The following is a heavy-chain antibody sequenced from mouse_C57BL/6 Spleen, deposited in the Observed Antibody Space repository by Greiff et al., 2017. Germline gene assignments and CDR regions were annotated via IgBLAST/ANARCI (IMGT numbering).Heavy chain of an antibody. CDR3: ARLNGGAMDY. V-gene: IGHV1-61*01. D-gene: IGHD1-3*01. J-gene: IGHJ4*01. CDR1: GYTFTSYW. CDR2: IYPSDSET. Sequence: VQLQQPGAELVRPGSSVKLSCKASGYTFTSYWMDWVKQRPGQGLEWIGNIYPSDSETHYNQKFKDKATLTVDKSSSTAYMQLSSLTSEDSAVYYCARLNGGAMDYWGQGTSVTVSS.